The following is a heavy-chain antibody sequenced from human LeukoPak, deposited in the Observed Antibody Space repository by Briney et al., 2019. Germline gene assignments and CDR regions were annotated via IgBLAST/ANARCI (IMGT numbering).Heavy chain of an antibody. CDR2: ISRSNIYK. CDR3: ARRLTIPRYSNSWYERPSPRIFDY. CDR1: GFTFSSYT. V-gene: IGHV3-21*01. Sequence: GGSLRLSCAASGFTFSSYTMNWLRLAPGKGLEGVSSISRSNIYKYYAVSVKGRFTISRDNAKNSLYLKMNRLRAADTAVYYCARRLTIPRYSNSWYERPSPRIFDYWGQGTLVTVSS. D-gene: IGHD6-13*01. J-gene: IGHJ4*02.